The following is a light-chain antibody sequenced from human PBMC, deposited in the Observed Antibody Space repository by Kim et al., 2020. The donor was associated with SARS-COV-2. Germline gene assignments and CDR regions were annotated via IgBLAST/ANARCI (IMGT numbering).Light chain of an antibody. CDR1: QSVVDNY. V-gene: IGKV3-20*01. J-gene: IGKJ1*01. Sequence: SPGERATLSCRASQSVVDNYFAWYQQKPGQAPRLLIYGISSRPVGIPVRFSGSGSGTEFTLTISRLEPDDFAVYYCDQYGSSPRSFGQGTKVDIK. CDR3: DQYGSSPRS. CDR2: GIS.